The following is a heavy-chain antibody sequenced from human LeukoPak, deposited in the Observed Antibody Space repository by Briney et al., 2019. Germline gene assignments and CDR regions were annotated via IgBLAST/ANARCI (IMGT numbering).Heavy chain of an antibody. CDR3: ARLGDYVWGSYRNINDAFDI. V-gene: IGHV4-39*01. J-gene: IGHJ3*02. D-gene: IGHD3-16*02. CDR1: GGSISSSSYY. CDR2: IYYSGST. Sequence: SETLSLTCTVSGGSISSSSYYWGWIRQPPGKGLEWIGSIYYSGSTYYNPSLKSRVTISVDTSKNRFSLKLSSVTAADTAVYYCARLGDYVWGSYRNINDAFDIWGQGTMVTVSS.